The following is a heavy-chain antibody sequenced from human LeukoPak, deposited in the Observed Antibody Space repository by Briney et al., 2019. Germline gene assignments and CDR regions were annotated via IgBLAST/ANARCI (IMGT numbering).Heavy chain of an antibody. CDR2: ISSSGSTI. CDR3: ARRPTWSPIAAAAFDI. V-gene: IGHV3-48*04. D-gene: IGHD6-13*01. J-gene: IGHJ3*02. CDR1: GFTFSSYS. Sequence: HTGGSLRLSCAASGFTFSSYSMNWVRQAPGKGLEWVSSISSSGSTIYYADSVKGRFTISRDNAKNSLYLQMNSLRAEDTAVYYCARRPTWSPIAAAAFDIWGQGTMVTVSS.